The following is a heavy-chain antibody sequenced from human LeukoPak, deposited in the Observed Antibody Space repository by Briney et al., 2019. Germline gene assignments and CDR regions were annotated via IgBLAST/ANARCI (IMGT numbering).Heavy chain of an antibody. D-gene: IGHD6-25*01. Sequence: ASLKVSCKPSGYTFTGYHIHWVRQAPGQGLEWMGWINPNSGGKNLAQKFEGRVTMTRDTSISTVYMDLTRLISDDTAVYYCAKEYPRIAAAGTQKKLLDYWGQGTLVTVSS. V-gene: IGHV1-2*02. CDR2: INPNSGGK. CDR1: GYTFTGYH. CDR3: AKEYPRIAAAGTQKKLLDY. J-gene: IGHJ4*02.